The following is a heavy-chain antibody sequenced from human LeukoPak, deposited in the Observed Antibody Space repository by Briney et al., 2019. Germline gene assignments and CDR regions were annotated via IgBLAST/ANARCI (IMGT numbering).Heavy chain of an antibody. V-gene: IGHV1-69*06. D-gene: IGHD4-11*01. CDR3: ARLQFQVYYYYYMDV. CDR1: GGTFSSYA. CDR2: IIPIFGTA. J-gene: IGHJ6*03. Sequence: SVKVSCKASGGTFSSYAISWVRQAPGQGLEWMGGIIPIFGTANYAQKFQGRVTITADKSTSTAYMELSSLRSEDTAVYYCARLQFQVYYYYYMDVWGKGTTVTVSS.